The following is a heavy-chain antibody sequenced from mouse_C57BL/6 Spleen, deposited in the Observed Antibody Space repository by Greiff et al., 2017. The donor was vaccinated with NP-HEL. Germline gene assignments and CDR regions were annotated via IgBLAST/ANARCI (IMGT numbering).Heavy chain of an antibody. Sequence: QVQLKESGPGLVQPSQSLSITCTVSGFSLTSYGVHWVRQSPGKGLEWLGVIWSGGSTDYNAAFISRLSISKDNSKSQVFFKMNSLQADDTAIYYCARSLYDYKYYYAMDYWGQGTSVTVSS. CDR2: IWSGGST. D-gene: IGHD2-4*01. V-gene: IGHV2-2*01. CDR1: GFSLTSYG. J-gene: IGHJ4*01. CDR3: ARSLYDYKYYYAMDY.